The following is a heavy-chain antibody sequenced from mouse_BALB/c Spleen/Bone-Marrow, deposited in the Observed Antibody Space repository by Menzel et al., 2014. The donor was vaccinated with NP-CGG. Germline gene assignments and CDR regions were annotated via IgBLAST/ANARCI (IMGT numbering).Heavy chain of an antibody. V-gene: IGHV1S56*01. CDR2: IYPGNVNT. J-gene: IGHJ4*01. CDR3: ARGGWLRDAMDY. CDR1: GYTFTSYY. D-gene: IGHD2-2*01. Sequence: QVQLQQSGPELVKPGASVRISCKASGYTFTSYYIHWVKQRPGQGLEWIGWIYPGNVNTKYNEKFKGKATLTADKSSNTAYMQLSSLTSEDSAVYFCARGGWLRDAMDYWGQGTSVTVSS.